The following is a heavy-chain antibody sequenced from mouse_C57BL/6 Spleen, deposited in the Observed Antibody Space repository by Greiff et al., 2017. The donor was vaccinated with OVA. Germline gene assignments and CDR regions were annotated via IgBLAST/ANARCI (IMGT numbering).Heavy chain of an antibody. D-gene: IGHD1-3*01. J-gene: IGHJ3*01. Sequence: EVKLVESGGGLVKPGGSLKLSCAASGFTFSSYTMSWVRQTPETRLEWVATISGGGGNTYYPDSVKGRFTISRDNAKNTLYLQMSSLRSEDTALYYCARRQLSPFAYWGQGTLVTVSA. CDR3: ARRQLSPFAY. CDR1: GFTFSSYT. V-gene: IGHV5-9*01. CDR2: ISGGGGNT.